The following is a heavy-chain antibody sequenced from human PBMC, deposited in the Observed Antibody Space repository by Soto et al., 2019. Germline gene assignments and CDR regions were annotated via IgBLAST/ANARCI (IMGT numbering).Heavy chain of an antibody. J-gene: IGHJ5*02. CDR2: IYYSGST. V-gene: IGHV4-59*08. Sequence: SETLSLTCTVSGGSISSYYWSWIRQPPVKGLEWIGYIYYSGSTNYNPSLKSRVTISVDTSKNQFSLKLSSVTAADTAVYYCARLVWSYGTWFDPWGQGTLVTVS. CDR1: GGSISSYY. CDR3: ARLVWSYGTWFDP. D-gene: IGHD5-18*01.